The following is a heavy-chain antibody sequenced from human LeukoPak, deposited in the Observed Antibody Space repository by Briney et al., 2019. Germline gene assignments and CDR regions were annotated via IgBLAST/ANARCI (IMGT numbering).Heavy chain of an antibody. J-gene: IGHJ4*02. CDR2: INHSGST. V-gene: IGHV4-38-2*02. CDR1: GYSISSGYH. Sequence: SETLCLTCAVSGYSISSGYHWRWIRQSPGKGLEWTGSINHSGSTYYNPSLKGRVTISLDTSKNQFSLKLSSVTAADTAVYYCARDPGGSSGWYFDSWGQGTLVTVPS. D-gene: IGHD6-19*01. CDR3: ARDPGGSSGWYFDS.